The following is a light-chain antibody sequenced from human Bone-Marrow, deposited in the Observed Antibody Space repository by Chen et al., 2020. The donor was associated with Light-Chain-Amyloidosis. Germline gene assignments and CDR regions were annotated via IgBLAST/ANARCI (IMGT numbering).Light chain of an antibody. Sequence: AIRMTQSPSSLSASTGDGVTITCRASQGISSYLAWYQQKPGKAPKLLIYAASTLQSGVPSRFSGSGSGTDFTLTISGLQSEDFATYYCQQYYSYPITFGQGTRLEIK. CDR2: AAS. J-gene: IGKJ5*01. CDR1: QGISSY. CDR3: QQYYSYPIT. V-gene: IGKV1-8*01.